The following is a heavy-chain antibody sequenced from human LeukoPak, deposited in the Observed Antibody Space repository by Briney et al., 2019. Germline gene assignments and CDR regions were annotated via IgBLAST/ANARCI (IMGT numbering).Heavy chain of an antibody. Sequence: SVKVSCKASGGTFSSYAISWVRQAPGQGLEWMGGIIPIFGTANYAQKFQGRVTITTDESTSTAYMELSSLRSEDTAVYYCARGPLYSNYDYYYYYYMDVWGKGTTVAVSS. CDR1: GGTFSSYA. D-gene: IGHD4-11*01. J-gene: IGHJ6*03. CDR2: IIPIFGTA. V-gene: IGHV1-69*05. CDR3: ARGPLYSNYDYYYYYYMDV.